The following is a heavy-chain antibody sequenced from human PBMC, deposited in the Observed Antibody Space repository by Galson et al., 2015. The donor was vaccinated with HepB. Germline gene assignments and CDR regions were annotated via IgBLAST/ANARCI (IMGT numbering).Heavy chain of an antibody. CDR2: IKQDGSEK. CDR3: TRDSRRVTDHGPFDI. D-gene: IGHD3-10*01. V-gene: IGHV3-7*01. CDR1: GFTFSSYW. Sequence: SLRLSCAVSGFTFSSYWMSWVRQAPGKGLEWVANIKQDGSEKHYVDSVKGRFTISRDNAKNSLYLQMNSLRAEDTAVYYCTRDSRRVTDHGPFDIWGQGTMVTVSS. J-gene: IGHJ3*02.